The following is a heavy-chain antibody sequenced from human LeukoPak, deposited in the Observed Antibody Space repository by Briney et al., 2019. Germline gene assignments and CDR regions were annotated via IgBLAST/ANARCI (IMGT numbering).Heavy chain of an antibody. CDR2: IYYSGST. V-gene: IGHV4-59*08. Sequence: PSETLSLTCTVSGGSISSYYRSWIRQPPGKGLEWIGYIYYSGSTNYNPSLKSRVTISVDTSKNQFSLKLSSVTAADTAVYYCARRASSGWLYFDYWGQGTLVTVSS. D-gene: IGHD6-19*01. J-gene: IGHJ4*02. CDR1: GGSISSYY. CDR3: ARRASSGWLYFDY.